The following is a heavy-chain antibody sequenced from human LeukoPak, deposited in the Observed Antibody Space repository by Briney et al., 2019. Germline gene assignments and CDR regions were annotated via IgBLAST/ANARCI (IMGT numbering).Heavy chain of an antibody. V-gene: IGHV1-69*05. D-gene: IGHD3/OR15-3a*01. J-gene: IGHJ4*02. CDR2: IIPIFGTA. CDR1: GGTFSSYA. Sequence: SVKVSCKASGGTFSSYAISWVRQAPGQGLEWMGGIIPIFGTANYAQKFQGRVTITTDESTSTAYMELSSLRSEGTAVYYCAREMASLDYGGIYYFDYWGQGTLVTVSS. CDR3: AREMASLDYGGIYYFDY.